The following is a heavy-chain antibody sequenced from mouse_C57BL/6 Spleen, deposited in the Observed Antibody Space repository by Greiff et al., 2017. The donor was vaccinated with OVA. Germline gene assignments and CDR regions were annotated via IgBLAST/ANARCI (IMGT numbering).Heavy chain of an antibody. CDR3: TRSGNYFDY. J-gene: IGHJ2*01. V-gene: IGHV1-15*01. D-gene: IGHD1-1*02. Sequence: VQLQQSGAELVRPGASVTLSCKASGYTFTDYEMHWVKQTPVHGLEWIGAIDPETGGTAYNQKFKGKAILTADKSSSPAYMELRSLTSEDSAVYYCTRSGNYFDYWGQGTTLTVSS. CDR1: GYTFTDYE. CDR2: IDPETGGT.